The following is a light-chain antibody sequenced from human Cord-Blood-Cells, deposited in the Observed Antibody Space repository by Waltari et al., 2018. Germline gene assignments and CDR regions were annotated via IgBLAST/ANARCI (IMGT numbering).Light chain of an antibody. J-gene: IGLJ3*02. CDR1: SSDVGSYNL. Sequence: QSALTQPASVSGSPGQSITISCTGTSSDVGSYNLVSWYQHHPGKAPKLIIYEGSTRPSGVSNRFSGSKYGNTAALTVSGLQAEDEADYDCCSYAGSSTWVFGGGTKLPVL. CDR2: EGS. CDR3: CSYAGSSTWV. V-gene: IGLV2-23*01.